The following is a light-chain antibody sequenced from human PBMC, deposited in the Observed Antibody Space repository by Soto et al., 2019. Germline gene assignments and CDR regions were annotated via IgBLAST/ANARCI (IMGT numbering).Light chain of an antibody. Sequence: EIVMTQSPATLSVSPGERATLSCRASQSVSSNLAWYQQKPGQAPRLLIYGASTRATGIPARFRGSGSGTEFTLTISSLQSEDFAVYYCQQYNNWPYTFGQGTKLDI. CDR2: GAS. J-gene: IGKJ2*01. CDR1: QSVSSN. CDR3: QQYNNWPYT. V-gene: IGKV3-15*01.